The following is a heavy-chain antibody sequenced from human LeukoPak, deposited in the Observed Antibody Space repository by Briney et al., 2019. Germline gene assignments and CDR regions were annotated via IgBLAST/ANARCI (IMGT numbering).Heavy chain of an antibody. CDR3: ARGKWFGEPPPAEDLDY. CDR1: GYTFTGYY. V-gene: IGHV1-2*02. D-gene: IGHD3-10*01. J-gene: IGHJ4*02. Sequence: ASVKVSCKASGYTFTGYYMHWVRQAPGQGLEWMGWVNPNSGGTNYAQKFQGRVTMTRDTSISTAYMELSRLRSDDTAVYYCARGKWFGEPPPAEDLDYWGQGTLVTVSS. CDR2: VNPNSGGT.